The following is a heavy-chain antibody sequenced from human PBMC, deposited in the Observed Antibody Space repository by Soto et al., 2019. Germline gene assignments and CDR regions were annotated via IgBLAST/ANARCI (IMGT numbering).Heavy chain of an antibody. D-gene: IGHD2-8*02. Sequence: EADLVESGGGLVQPGGSLTLSCAASGFIFSDYEVDWVRQAPGRGPEWISYISDGGTTIYYAASVKGRLTISRDDAKKSLYLHMNNLRVDDTAIYFCVKEYCTGGTCFDAFDLWGQGTVVTVSS. CDR1: GFIFSDYE. CDR2: ISDGGTTI. V-gene: IGHV3-48*03. CDR3: VKEYCTGGTCFDAFDL. J-gene: IGHJ3*01.